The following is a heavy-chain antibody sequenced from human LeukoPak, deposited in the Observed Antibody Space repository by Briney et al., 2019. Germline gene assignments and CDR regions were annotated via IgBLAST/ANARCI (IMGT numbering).Heavy chain of an antibody. J-gene: IGHJ4*02. CDR1: GGSISSSGNS. Sequence: SETLSLTCTVSGGSISSSGNSWGWIRQPPGKGLEWIGSIYYSGSTYYNPSLESRVTTSVDTSKNQFSLKPSSVTAADTAVYYCARGPGGSSSSDFDYWGQGTLVTVSS. CDR2: IYYSGST. D-gene: IGHD6-6*01. V-gene: IGHV4-39*07. CDR3: ARGPGGSSSSDFDY.